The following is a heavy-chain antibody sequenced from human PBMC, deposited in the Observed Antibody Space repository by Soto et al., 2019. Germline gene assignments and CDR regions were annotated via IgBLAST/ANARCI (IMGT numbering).Heavy chain of an antibody. D-gene: IGHD3-10*01. V-gene: IGHV3-43*01. CDR3: AKDIAPCGYLLWHYYYGMDV. Sequence: EVQLVESGGVVVQPGGSLRLSCVASGFTFDDYTMHWVRQAPGKGLEWVSLISWDGGSTYYADSVKGRFTISRDNSKNSRYLQMNSLRTEDTALYYCAKDIAPCGYLLWHYYYGMDVWGQGTTVTVSS. CDR1: GFTFDDYT. J-gene: IGHJ6*02. CDR2: ISWDGGST.